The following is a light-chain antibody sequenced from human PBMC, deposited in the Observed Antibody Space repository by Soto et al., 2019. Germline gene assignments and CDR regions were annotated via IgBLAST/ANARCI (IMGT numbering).Light chain of an antibody. CDR2: AAS. CDR1: QSVRRY. V-gene: IGKV1-39*01. J-gene: IGKJ4*01. Sequence: IQMTQSPSSLSASVGDRVTITCRASQSVRRYLNWYQQKQGQAPKLLIYAASTLHSGVPSRFSGSGSGADFTLTSSSLQPEDFATYYCHQTSNIPFTFGGGTRVEN. CDR3: HQTSNIPFT.